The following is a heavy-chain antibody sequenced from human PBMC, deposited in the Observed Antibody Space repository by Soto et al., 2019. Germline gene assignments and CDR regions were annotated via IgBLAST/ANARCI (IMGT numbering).Heavy chain of an antibody. J-gene: IGHJ4*02. CDR1: GFTFSSYA. D-gene: IGHD2-15*01. CDR3: ARVFFLGYCSGGSCPLTSY. V-gene: IGHV3-30-3*01. CDR2: ISYDGSNK. Sequence: GGSLRLSCAASGFTFSSYAMHWVRQAPGKGLEWVAVISYDGSNKYYADSVKGRFTISRDNAKNSLYLQMNSLRAEDTAVYYCARVFFLGYCSGGSCPLTSYWGQGTLVTVSS.